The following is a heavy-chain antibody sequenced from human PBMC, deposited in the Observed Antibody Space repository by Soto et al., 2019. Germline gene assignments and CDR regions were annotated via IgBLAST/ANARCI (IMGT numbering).Heavy chain of an antibody. J-gene: IGHJ3*02. CDR1: GCTFSSYS. CDR2: ISSSSSYI. V-gene: IGHV3-21*01. CDR3: ARGGVGATRGAFDT. D-gene: IGHD1-26*01. Sequence: XGSLILSCAAAGCTFSSYSMNWVRQAPGKGLEWVSSISSSSSYIYYADSVKGRFTISRDNAKNSLYLQMNSLRAEDTAVYYCARGGVGATRGAFDTSGQGTMVTVSS.